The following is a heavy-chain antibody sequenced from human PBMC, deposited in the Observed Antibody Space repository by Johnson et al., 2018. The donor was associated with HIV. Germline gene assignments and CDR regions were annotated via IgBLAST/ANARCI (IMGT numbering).Heavy chain of an antibody. J-gene: IGHJ3*02. V-gene: IGHV3-74*02. CDR3: AKATGNGYYVDAFDI. CDR2: INSDGSST. CDR1: GFTVSSNY. D-gene: IGHD3-3*01. Sequence: VQLVESGGGLVQPGGSLRLSCAASGFTVSSNYMSWVRQAPGKGLGWVSRINSDGSSTSYADSVKGRFTISRDNAKNSLYLQMNSLRAEDTAVYYCAKATGNGYYVDAFDIWGQGTRVTVSS.